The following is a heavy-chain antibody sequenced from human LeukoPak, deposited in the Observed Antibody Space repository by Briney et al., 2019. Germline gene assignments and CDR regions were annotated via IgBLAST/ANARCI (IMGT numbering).Heavy chain of an antibody. V-gene: IGHV4-39*01. D-gene: IGHD3-10*01. J-gene: IGHJ5*02. CDR1: GDSVTRGSFY. CDR2: VYYTGST. Sequence: SETLSLTCSVSGDSVTRGSFYWAWLRQPPGRELEWIATVYYTGSTYYHPSLMSRVTISMDASKNQFSLKVRSVVAPDTAVYYCARHSGSGSLSRPFDPWGQGTLVTVSS. CDR3: ARHSGSGSLSRPFDP.